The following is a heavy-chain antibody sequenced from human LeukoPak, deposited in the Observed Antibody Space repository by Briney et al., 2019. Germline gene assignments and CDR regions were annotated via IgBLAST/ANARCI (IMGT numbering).Heavy chain of an antibody. CDR1: GFTFSSYA. J-gene: IGHJ6*02. V-gene: IGHV3-23*01. D-gene: IGHD3-10*01. CDR2: ISGSGGST. Sequence: QPGGSLRLSCAASGFTFSSYAMSWVRQAAGKGLEWVSAISGSGGSTYYADSVKGRFTISRDNSKNTLYLQMNSLRAEDTAVYYCAKDLRVRTDSYYYYGMDVWGQGTTVTVSS. CDR3: AKDLRVRTDSYYYYGMDV.